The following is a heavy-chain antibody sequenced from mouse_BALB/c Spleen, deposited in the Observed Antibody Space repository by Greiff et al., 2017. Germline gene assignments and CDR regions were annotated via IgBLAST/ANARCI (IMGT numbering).Heavy chain of an antibody. CDR1: GYTFTSYY. V-gene: IGHV1S16*01. CDR3: TTIYYDPYYFDY. CDR2: INPSNGGT. Sequence: VQLQESGAELVKPGASVKLSCKASGYTFTSYYMYWVKQRPGQGLEWIGEINPSNGGTNFNEKFKSKATLTVDKSSSTAYMQLSSLTSEDSAVYYCTTIYYDPYYFDYWGQGTTLTVSS. D-gene: IGHD2-4*01. J-gene: IGHJ2*01.